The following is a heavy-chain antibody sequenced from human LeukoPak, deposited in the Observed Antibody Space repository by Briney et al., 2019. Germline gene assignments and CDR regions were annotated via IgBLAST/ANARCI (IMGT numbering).Heavy chain of an antibody. J-gene: IGHJ5*02. Sequence: SETLSLTCTVSGGSISSSSYYWGWIRQPPGKGLEWIGSIYYSGSTYYNPSLKSRVTISVDPSKNQFSLKLSSVTAADTAVYYCARGELYSSSTNWFDPWGQGTLVTVSS. CDR2: IYYSGST. V-gene: IGHV4-39*01. CDR3: ARGELYSSSTNWFDP. D-gene: IGHD6-6*01. CDR1: GGSISSSSYY.